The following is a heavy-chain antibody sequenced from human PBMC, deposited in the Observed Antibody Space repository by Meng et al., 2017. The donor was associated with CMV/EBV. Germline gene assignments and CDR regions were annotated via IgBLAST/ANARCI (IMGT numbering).Heavy chain of an antibody. J-gene: IGHJ3*02. CDR2: ISYDGSNK. CDR3: ARALTTVKRLDDAFDI. Sequence: GESLKISCAASGFTFSSYAMHWVRQAPGKGLEWVAVISYDGSNKYYADSVKGRFTISRDNSKNTLYLQMNSLRAEDTAVYYCARALTTVKRLDDAFDIWGQGTMVTVSS. D-gene: IGHD4-17*01. V-gene: IGHV3-30-3*01. CDR1: GFTFSSYA.